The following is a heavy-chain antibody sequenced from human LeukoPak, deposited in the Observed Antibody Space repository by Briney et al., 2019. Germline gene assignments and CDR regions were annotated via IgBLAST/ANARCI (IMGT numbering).Heavy chain of an antibody. D-gene: IGHD4-17*01. CDR1: GYTFTSYG. CDR3: ARARRYGDYGEQIDY. V-gene: IGHV1-18*01. CDR2: ISAYNGNT. Sequence: GASVKVSCKASGYTFTSYGISWVRQAPGQGLEWMGWISAYNGNTNYAQKLQGRVTMTTDTSTSTAYMELSSLRSEDTAVYYCARARRYGDYGEQIDYWGQGTLVTVSS. J-gene: IGHJ4*02.